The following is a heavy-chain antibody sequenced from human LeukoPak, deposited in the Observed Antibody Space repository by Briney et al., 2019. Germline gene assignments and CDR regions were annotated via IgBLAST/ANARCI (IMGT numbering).Heavy chain of an antibody. CDR3: AKARIAAAGTGAFDV. CDR1: GFTFSTYS. CDR2: FSATDGSA. J-gene: IGHJ3*01. D-gene: IGHD6-13*01. V-gene: IGHV3-23*01. Sequence: QPGGSLRLSCAASGFTFSTYSMNWVRQAPGKGLEWVSAFSATDGSAQYAESVRGRFPISRDNSKNSLYLQMNSLRDEDTAVYFCAKARIAAAGTGAFDVWGQGTMVTVSS.